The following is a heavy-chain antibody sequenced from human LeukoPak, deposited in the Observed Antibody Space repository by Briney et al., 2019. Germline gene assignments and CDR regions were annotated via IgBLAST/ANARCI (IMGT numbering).Heavy chain of an antibody. CDR1: GFTFSSYE. CDR3: AREGSGWYYFDY. D-gene: IGHD6-19*01. V-gene: IGHV3-48*03. CDR2: ISGSGSTI. Sequence: GGSLRLSCAASGFTFSSYEMNWVRQAPGKGLEWVSYISGSGSTIYNADSVKGRFTISRDNANNSLYLEMNSLRAEDTAVYYCAREGSGWYYFDYWGQGTLVTVSS. J-gene: IGHJ4*02.